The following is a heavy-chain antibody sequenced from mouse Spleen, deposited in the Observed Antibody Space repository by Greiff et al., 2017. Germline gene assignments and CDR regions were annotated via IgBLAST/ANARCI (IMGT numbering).Heavy chain of an antibody. D-gene: IGHD1-1*01. CDR2: ISSGCSYT. CDR1: GFTFSSYC. V-gene: IGHV5-6*02. J-gene: IGHJ4*01. CDR3: ARGSSKYAMDY. Sequence: DVMLVESGGDLVKPGGSLKLSCTASGFTFSSYCMSWVRQTPDKRLEWVATISSGCSYTYYPDSVKGRFTISGDNAKNTLYLQMSSLKSEDTAMYYCARGSSKYAMDYWGQRASVTTSS.